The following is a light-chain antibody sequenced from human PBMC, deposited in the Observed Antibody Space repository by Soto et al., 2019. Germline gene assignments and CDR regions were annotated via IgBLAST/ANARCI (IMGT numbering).Light chain of an antibody. V-gene: IGKV3D-11*02. CDR1: QSVGSD. J-gene: IGKJ5*01. Sequence: ETVMTQSPATLSVSPGERATLSCRASQSVGSDLAWYQHTPVQPPRLLIYDASNRATGIPAMFSGIGSGPDFKDTNRTIAPEVVGDYSCQYRSCWQRTVGQGTRLEIK. CDR3: QYRSCWQRT. CDR2: DAS.